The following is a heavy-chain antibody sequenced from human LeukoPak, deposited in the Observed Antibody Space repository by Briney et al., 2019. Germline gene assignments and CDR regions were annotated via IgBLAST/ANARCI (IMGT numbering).Heavy chain of an antibody. CDR2: ISYDGSNK. CDR3: AKAPTYYDSSGYFDY. Sequence: GGSLRLPCAASGFTFSSYGMHWVRQAPGKGLEWVAVISYDGSNKYYADSVKGRFTISRDNSKNTLYLQMNSLRAEDTAVYYCAKAPTYYDSSGYFDYWGQGTLVTVSS. J-gene: IGHJ4*02. V-gene: IGHV3-30*18. CDR1: GFTFSSYG. D-gene: IGHD3-22*01.